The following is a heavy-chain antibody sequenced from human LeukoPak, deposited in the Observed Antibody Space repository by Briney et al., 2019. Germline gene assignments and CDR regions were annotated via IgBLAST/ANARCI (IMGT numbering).Heavy chain of an antibody. CDR1: GFTFSTYW. CDR2: IRNDGTTT. CDR3: VRLYKIEGADL. Sequence: GGSLRLSCAASGFTFSTYWMHWVRQTPGKGLVWVSSIRNDGTTTNYADSVKGRFTISRDNAKNTLYLQMNSLRAEDSAVYYCVRLYKIEGADLWGRGTLVTVSS. J-gene: IGHJ2*01. D-gene: IGHD1-14*01. V-gene: IGHV3-74*01.